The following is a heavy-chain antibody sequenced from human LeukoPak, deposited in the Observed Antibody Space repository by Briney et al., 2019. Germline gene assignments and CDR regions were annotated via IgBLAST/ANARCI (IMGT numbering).Heavy chain of an antibody. CDR2: IYYSGST. Sequence: SETLSLTCTVSGGSISSYYWSWIRQPPGKGLEWIGYIYYSGSTNYNPSLKSRVTISVDTSKNQFSLKLSSVIAADTAVYYCARPYYDSSGYHDAFDIWGQGTMVTVSS. V-gene: IGHV4-59*01. CDR1: GGSISSYY. CDR3: ARPYYDSSGYHDAFDI. J-gene: IGHJ3*02. D-gene: IGHD3-22*01.